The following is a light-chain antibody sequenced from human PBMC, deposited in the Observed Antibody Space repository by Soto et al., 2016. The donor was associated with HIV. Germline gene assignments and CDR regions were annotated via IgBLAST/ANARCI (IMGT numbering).Light chain of an antibody. V-gene: IGKV1-39*01. CDR1: QMINSY. J-gene: IGKJ5*01. CDR3: QQSYSIPLT. CDR2: AAS. Sequence: DIQMTRSPSSLSAYIGDRVTISCRASQMINSYLNWYQQKPGKAPKLLIYAASSLYVGVPSRFTGSRSGTDFSLTITNLQPEDFATYYCQQSYSIPLTFGQGTRLEI.